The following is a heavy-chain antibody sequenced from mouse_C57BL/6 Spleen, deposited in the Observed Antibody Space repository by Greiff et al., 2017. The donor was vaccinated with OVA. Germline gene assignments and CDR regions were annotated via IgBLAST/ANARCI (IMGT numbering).Heavy chain of an antibody. D-gene: IGHD1-1*01. Sequence: VQLQQPGAELVKPGASVKLSCKASGYTFTSYWMQWVKQRPGQGLEWIGEIDPSDSYTNYNQKFKGKATLTVDTSSSTAYMQLSSLTSEDSAVYDCARWITTVVDYYAMDYWGQGTSVTVSS. CDR2: IDPSDSYT. J-gene: IGHJ4*01. V-gene: IGHV1-50*01. CDR3: ARWITTVVDYYAMDY. CDR1: GYTFTSYW.